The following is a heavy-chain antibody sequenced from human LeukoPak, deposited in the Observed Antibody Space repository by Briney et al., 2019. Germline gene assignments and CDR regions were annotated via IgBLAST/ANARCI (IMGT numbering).Heavy chain of an antibody. Sequence: PSGTLSLTCTVSGGSISSGDYYWTWIRQPPGKGLEWIGYIYKTETTYSNPSLKSRVTISLDTTKNQFSLKLSSVTAADTAVYYCVRDRVTALDSWGQGILVTVSS. CDR2: IYKTETT. CDR1: GGSISSGDYY. J-gene: IGHJ4*02. CDR3: VRDRVTALDS. D-gene: IGHD2-21*02. V-gene: IGHV4-30-4*01.